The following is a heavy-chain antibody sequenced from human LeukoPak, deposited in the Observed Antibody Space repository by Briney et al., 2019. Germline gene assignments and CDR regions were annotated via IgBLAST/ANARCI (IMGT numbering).Heavy chain of an antibody. J-gene: IGHJ4*02. CDR2: INPSGGST. CDR3: AREYYYDSSGYYNPFDY. CDR1: GYTFTSYY. V-gene: IGHV1-46*01. D-gene: IGHD3-22*01. Sequence: ASVKVSCKASGYTFTSYYMHWVRQAPGQGLEWMGIINPSGGSTSYAQKFQGRVTMTRDTSMSTVYMELSSLRSEDTAVYYCAREYYYDSSGYYNPFDYWGQGTLVTVSS.